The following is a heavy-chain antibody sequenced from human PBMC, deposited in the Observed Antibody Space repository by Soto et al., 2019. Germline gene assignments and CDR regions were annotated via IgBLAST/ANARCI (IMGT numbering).Heavy chain of an antibody. CDR2: INAGNGNT. J-gene: IGHJ4*02. V-gene: IGHV1-3*01. D-gene: IGHD1-26*01. Sequence: QVQLVQSGAEVKKPGSSVKVSCKASGGTFSSYAISWVRQAPGQGLEWMGGINAGNGNTKYSQKFQGRVTITRDTSASTAYMELSSLRSEDTAVYYCARRGGSYGGFDYWGQGTLVTVSS. CDR3: ARRGGSYGGFDY. CDR1: GGTFSSYA.